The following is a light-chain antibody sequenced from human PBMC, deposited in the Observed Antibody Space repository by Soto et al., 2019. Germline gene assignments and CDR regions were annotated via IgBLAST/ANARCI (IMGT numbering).Light chain of an antibody. CDR1: QNINNY. V-gene: IGKV1-33*01. Sequence: DIQITQSPSSLSASVGDRVTITCQASQNINNYLNWYQQKPGRAPKLLIYDASNLEAGVPSRFRGSGSGTDFTFTISRLQPEGIATYYCQQYENLPTFGQGTRLEI. CDR2: DAS. CDR3: QQYENLPT. J-gene: IGKJ5*01.